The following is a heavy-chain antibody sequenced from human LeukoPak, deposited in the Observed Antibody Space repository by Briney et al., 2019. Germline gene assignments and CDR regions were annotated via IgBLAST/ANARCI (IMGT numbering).Heavy chain of an antibody. CDR3: ARDGVDSGLYFDY. CDR1: GFTFSSYS. V-gene: IGHV3-7*01. J-gene: IGHJ4*02. CDR2: INQDGSEK. Sequence: GGSLRLSCAASGFTFSSYSMNWVRQAPGKGLEWVASINQDGSEKYYVDSVKGRFTISRDKAKNSLYLQMNSLRVEDTAVYYCARDGVDSGLYFDYWGQGTLVTVSS. D-gene: IGHD3-22*01.